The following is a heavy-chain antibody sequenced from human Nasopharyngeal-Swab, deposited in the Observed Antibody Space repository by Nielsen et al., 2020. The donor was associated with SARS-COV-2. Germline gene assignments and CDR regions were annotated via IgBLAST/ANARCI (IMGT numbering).Heavy chain of an antibody. CDR2: ISGSGGST. CDR1: EFTFSSYA. CDR3: AKDGMVRGAFDI. Sequence: GGSLRLSCAASEFTFSSYAMSWVRQAPGKGLEWVSAISGSGGSTYYADSVKGRFTISRDNSKNTLYLQMSSLRAEDTAVYYCAKDGMVRGAFDIWGQGTMVTVSS. J-gene: IGHJ3*02. D-gene: IGHD5-18*01. V-gene: IGHV3-23*01.